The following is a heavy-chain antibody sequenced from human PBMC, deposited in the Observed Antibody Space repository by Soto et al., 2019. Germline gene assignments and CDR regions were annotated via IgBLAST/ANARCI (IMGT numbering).Heavy chain of an antibody. J-gene: IGHJ4*02. Sequence: EVQLLESGGGLVQPGGSLRLSCAASGFTFSSYAMSWVRQAPGKGLAWVSAISGSGGSTYYADSVKGRCTISRDNSKSTLYLQMNSLRAEDTAVYYCAKEEEQLVFHPNYDHWGKGTLVTVSS. D-gene: IGHD6-6*01. CDR3: AKEEEQLVFHPNYDH. CDR1: GFTFSSYA. V-gene: IGHV3-23*01. CDR2: ISGSGGST.